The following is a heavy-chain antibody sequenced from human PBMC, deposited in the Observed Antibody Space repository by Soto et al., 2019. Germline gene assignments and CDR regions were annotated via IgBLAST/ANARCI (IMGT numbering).Heavy chain of an antibody. CDR3: DRVRGGGSEYCFDH. CDR2: INPSGGTT. CDR1: GYTFPRYN. D-gene: IGHD2-15*01. V-gene: IGHV1-46*01. Sequence: ASVKVSCKASGYTFPRYNVHWVRQAPGPGLEWMAIINPSGGTTYYVQKFEGRVTLTTDTSTSTDYMVLGSLRSDDTAVDYCDRVRGGGSEYCFDHWGQGTLVTVSS. J-gene: IGHJ4*02.